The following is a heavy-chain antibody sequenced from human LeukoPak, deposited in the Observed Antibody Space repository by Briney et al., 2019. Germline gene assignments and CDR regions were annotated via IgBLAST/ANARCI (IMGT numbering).Heavy chain of an antibody. CDR2: IHTSGNT. V-gene: IGHV4-4*07. D-gene: IGHD6-6*01. CDR3: AREGSMTARPFVSIDY. Sequence: PWETLSLTCTVSGGSISTYYWSWIRQPAGKGLEWIGRIHTSGNTDYNPSLKSRVTMSVATSKNQFSLKLSSVTAADTAVHYCAREGSMTARPFVSIDYWGQGTLVTISS. J-gene: IGHJ4*02. CDR1: GGSISTYY.